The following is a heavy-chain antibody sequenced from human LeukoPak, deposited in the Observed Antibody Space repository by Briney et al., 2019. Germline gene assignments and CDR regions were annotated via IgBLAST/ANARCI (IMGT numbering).Heavy chain of an antibody. D-gene: IGHD6-13*01. Sequence: PSETLSLICAVYGGSFSGYYWSWIRQPPGKGLEWIGEINHSGSTNYNPSLKSRVTISVDTSKNQFSLKLSSVTAADTAVYYCARGLEYSSSWHTINWFDPWGQGTLVTVSS. CDR1: GGSFSGYY. CDR3: ARGLEYSSSWHTINWFDP. V-gene: IGHV4-34*01. J-gene: IGHJ5*02. CDR2: INHSGST.